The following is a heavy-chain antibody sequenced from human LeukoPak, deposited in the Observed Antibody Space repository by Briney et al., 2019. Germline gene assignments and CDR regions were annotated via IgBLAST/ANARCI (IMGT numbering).Heavy chain of an antibody. J-gene: IGHJ5*02. CDR3: AKGLEQWLVRQLSVDP. CDR2: ISYDGSNK. Sequence: GRSLRLSCAASGFTFSDYGMHWVRQAPGKGLEWVAVISYDGSNKYYADSVKGRFTISRDNSKNTLYLQMNSLRAEDTAVYYCAKGLEQWLVRQLSVDPWGQGTLVTVSS. D-gene: IGHD6-19*01. V-gene: IGHV3-30*18. CDR1: GFTFSDYG.